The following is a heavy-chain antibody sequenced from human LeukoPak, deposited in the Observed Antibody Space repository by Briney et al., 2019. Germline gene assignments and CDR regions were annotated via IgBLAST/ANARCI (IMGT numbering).Heavy chain of an antibody. Sequence: SETLSLTCTVSGGSISSSSYYWGWIRQPPGKGLEWIGSIYYSGSTYYNPTLKSRVTISVDTSKNQFSLKLSSVTAADTAVYYCARCRYYDFWSGYLPFDYWGQGTLVTVSS. D-gene: IGHD3-3*01. CDR2: IYYSGST. J-gene: IGHJ4*02. CDR1: GGSISSSSYY. V-gene: IGHV4-39*07. CDR3: ARCRYYDFWSGYLPFDY.